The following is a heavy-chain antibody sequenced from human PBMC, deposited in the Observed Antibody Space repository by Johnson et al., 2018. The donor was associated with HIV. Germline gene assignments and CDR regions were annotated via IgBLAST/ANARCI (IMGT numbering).Heavy chain of an antibody. D-gene: IGHD6-19*01. CDR2: ISYDASNK. J-gene: IGHJ3*02. Sequence: QVQLVESGGGLVQPGGSLRLSCAASGFTFSSYDMHWVRQAPGKGLEWVAVISYDASNKYYGDSVKGRFTISRENSKKKVFLQMNSLRHEDTAVYYCVRDVGSSGWYDSLVTDMWGQGTMVTVST. CDR1: GFTFSSYD. V-gene: IGHV3-30-3*01. CDR3: VRDVGSSGWYDSLVTDM.